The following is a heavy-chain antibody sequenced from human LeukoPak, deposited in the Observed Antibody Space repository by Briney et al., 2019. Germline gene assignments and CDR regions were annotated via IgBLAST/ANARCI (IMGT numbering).Heavy chain of an antibody. CDR1: VYSFTIYY. J-gene: IGHJ4*02. D-gene: IGHD5-18*01. CDR2: MNPNIGGT. V-gene: IGHV1-2*02. Sequence: ASVTVSFTSSVYSFTIYYMHWVSQAPGQGGEGRGWMNPNIGGTNYAQKFQRRLTMTMDTSISTAYMELSRLRSDATAVYYCARTSPGRGYSYGYGVDYWGQGTLVTVSS. CDR3: ARTSPGRGYSYGYGVDY.